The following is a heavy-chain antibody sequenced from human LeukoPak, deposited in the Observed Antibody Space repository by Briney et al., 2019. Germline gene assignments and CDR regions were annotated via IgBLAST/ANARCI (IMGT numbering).Heavy chain of an antibody. CDR3: ARGDYYYMDV. CDR2: IFYSGNT. Sequence: PSEILSLTCTVSGGSISNYYWIWIRQPPGKGLEWIGYIFYSGNTNYNPSLKSRVTMSVDTSNNQFSLRLSSVTAADTAVYYCARGDYYYMDVWGKGTTVTVSS. J-gene: IGHJ6*03. V-gene: IGHV4-59*01. CDR1: GGSISNYY.